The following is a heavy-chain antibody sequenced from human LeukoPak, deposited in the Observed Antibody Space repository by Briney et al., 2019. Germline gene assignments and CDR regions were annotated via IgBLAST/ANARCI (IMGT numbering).Heavy chain of an antibody. CDR3: ARERYFDWLPDYYYMDV. V-gene: IGHV1-69*01. D-gene: IGHD3-9*01. CDR1: GGTFSSYA. J-gene: IGHJ6*03. Sequence: GASVKVSCKASGGTFSSYAISWVRQAPGQGLEWMGGIIPIFGLANYAQKFQGRVTITADESTSTAYMELSRLRSDDTAVYYCARERYFDWLPDYYYMDVWGKGTTVTVSS. CDR2: IIPIFGLA.